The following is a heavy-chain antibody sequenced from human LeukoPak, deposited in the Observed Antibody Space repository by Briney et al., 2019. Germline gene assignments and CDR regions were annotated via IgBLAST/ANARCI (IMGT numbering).Heavy chain of an antibody. D-gene: IGHD2-2*02. CDR3: AKKKYTTSPPGFDL. CDR1: GYIFTHYW. Sequence: GESLKISCQASGYIFTHYWIAWVRQMSGKGLEWMGTVYPGNSDTRYSPSFRGQVTMSADESINTAYLQWSSLKASDTAMYFCAKKKYTTSPPGFDLWGQGTVVTVSS. J-gene: IGHJ4*02. CDR2: VYPGNSDT. V-gene: IGHV5-51*01.